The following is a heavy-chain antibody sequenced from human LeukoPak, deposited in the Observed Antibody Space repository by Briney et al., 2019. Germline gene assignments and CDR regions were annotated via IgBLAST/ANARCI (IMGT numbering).Heavy chain of an antibody. CDR3: VKGAYMALYYFDY. CDR1: GFTFSSYA. Sequence: GGSLRLSCSASGFTFSSYAMHWVRQAPGKGLEYVSAISSNGGSTYYADSVKGRFTISRDNSKNTLYLQMSSLRAEDTAVYYCVKGAYMALYYFDYWGQGTLVTVSP. CDR2: ISSNGGST. J-gene: IGHJ4*02. V-gene: IGHV3-64D*06. D-gene: IGHD2-2*02.